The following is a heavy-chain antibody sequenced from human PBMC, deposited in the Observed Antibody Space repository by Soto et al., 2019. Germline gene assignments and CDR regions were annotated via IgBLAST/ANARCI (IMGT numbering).Heavy chain of an antibody. Sequence: PSETLSLTCTVSGGPFIHGAYYWSWIRQLPGKGLEWIGYIYYRGSTEYNPSLRSRVIISIDTSKNQFSLRLNSVTAADTALYYCARSAKYYYDRSGYYPTHPFDSWGQGTLVTVSS. CDR1: GGPFIHGAYY. CDR3: ARSAKYYYDRSGYYPTHPFDS. CDR2: IYYRGST. J-gene: IGHJ5*01. D-gene: IGHD3-22*01. V-gene: IGHV4-31*03.